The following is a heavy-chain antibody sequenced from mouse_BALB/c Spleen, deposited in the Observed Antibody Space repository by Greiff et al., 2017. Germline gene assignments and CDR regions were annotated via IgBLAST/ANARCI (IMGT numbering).Heavy chain of an antibody. D-gene: IGHD2-4*01. Sequence: VQLQQSGAELVRSGASVKLSCTASGFNIKDYYMHWVKQRPEQGLEWIGWIDPENGDTEYAPKFQGKATMTADTSSNTAYLQLSSLTSEDTAVYYCNEGPFYYDYDDAWFAYWGQGTLVTVSA. CDR2: IDPENGDT. J-gene: IGHJ3*01. V-gene: IGHV14-4*02. CDR1: GFNIKDYY. CDR3: NEGPFYYDYDDAWFAY.